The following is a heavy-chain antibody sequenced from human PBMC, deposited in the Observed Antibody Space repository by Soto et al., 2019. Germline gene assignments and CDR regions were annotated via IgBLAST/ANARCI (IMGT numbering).Heavy chain of an antibody. Sequence: SETLSLTCTVSGGSIDSDGSYWSWIRQSPGEGLEWLGYIYYSGTTYYNPSLKNRVSISLDTFKTHFSLMLGSVTAADTAFYYCASAHCFSSSCSSLVLGGRGTLVTVS. D-gene: IGHD2-2*01. CDR2: IYYSGTT. J-gene: IGHJ4*02. V-gene: IGHV4-31*03. CDR3: ASAHCFSSSCSSLVL. CDR1: GGSIDSDGSY.